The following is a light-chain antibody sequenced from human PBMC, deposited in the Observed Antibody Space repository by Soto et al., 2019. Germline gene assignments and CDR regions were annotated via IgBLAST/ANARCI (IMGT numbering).Light chain of an antibody. Sequence: ETVMTQSPATLSLSPGERATLSCRASQSVSSKLVWYQQKPGQAPRILIYGASTRATGIPARFRGSGSGTEFTLTIDSLQSEDVAIYYCQQYNDWPPAFGGGTKVEIK. CDR3: QQYNDWPPA. CDR2: GAS. J-gene: IGKJ4*01. CDR1: QSVSSK. V-gene: IGKV3-15*01.